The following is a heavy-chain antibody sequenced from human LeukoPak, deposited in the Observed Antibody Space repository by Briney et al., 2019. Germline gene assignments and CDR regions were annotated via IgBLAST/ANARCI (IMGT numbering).Heavy chain of an antibody. J-gene: IGHJ4*02. D-gene: IGHD4-23*01. V-gene: IGHV3-74*01. CDR1: GFTFSSYW. CDR2: INTDGSRT. Sequence: PGGSLRLSRAASGFTFSSYWMHWVRQAPGKGLVWVSRINTDGSRTSYADSVKGRFTISRGSAKNTLYLQMNSLRADDTAVYYCARPPTVVTPAGFDYWGQGTLVTVSS. CDR3: ARPPTVVTPAGFDY.